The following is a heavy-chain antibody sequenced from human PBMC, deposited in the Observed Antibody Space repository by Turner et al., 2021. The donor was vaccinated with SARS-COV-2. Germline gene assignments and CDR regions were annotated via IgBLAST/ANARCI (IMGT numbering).Heavy chain of an antibody. CDR2: IYYSGST. V-gene: IGHV4-59*08. Sequence: QVQLQESGPGLVKPSETLSLTCTVSGGAISTYYWSWIRQPPGKGLEWIGYIYYSGSTNYNPSLKSRVTMSLDTSKNQFSLKLSSVTATDTAVYYCARHRYGSSTDCFDPWGQGTLVTVS. CDR3: ARHRYGSSTDCFDP. CDR1: GGAISTYY. J-gene: IGHJ5*02. D-gene: IGHD6-6*01.